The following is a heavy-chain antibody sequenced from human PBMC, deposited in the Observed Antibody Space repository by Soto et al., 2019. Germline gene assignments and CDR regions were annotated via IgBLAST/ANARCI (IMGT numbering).Heavy chain of an antibody. J-gene: IGHJ4*02. CDR1: GGSTSSDNY. D-gene: IGHD3-16*01. CDR3: AREGGESSDGLYYFDS. V-gene: IGHV4-30-4*01. Sequence: PSETLSLTCTVSGGSTSSDNYWSWVRQPPGKGLEWIGHIYYSGNTDYNPSLKSRLAISIDTSKNQFSLKLSSVTAADTAVYFCAREGGESSDGLYYFDSWGQGSLVTVSS. CDR2: IYYSGNT.